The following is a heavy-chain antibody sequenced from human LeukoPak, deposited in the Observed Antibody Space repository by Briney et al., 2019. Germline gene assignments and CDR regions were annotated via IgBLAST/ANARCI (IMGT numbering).Heavy chain of an antibody. CDR3: ARLRSSSYYFDY. Sequence: GGSLRLSCAASGFTFSDYYMSWIRQAPGKGLEWVSFISSSAINIYYADSEKGRFTISRDSAKDSLYLQMNSLRAEDTAVYYCARLRSSSYYFDYWGQGTLVTVSS. J-gene: IGHJ4*02. D-gene: IGHD6-6*01. V-gene: IGHV3-11*01. CDR2: ISSSAINI. CDR1: GFTFSDYY.